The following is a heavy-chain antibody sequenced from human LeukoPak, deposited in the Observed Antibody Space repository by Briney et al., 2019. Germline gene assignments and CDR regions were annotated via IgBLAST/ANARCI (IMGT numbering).Heavy chain of an antibody. J-gene: IGHJ4*02. Sequence: SETLSLTCTVCGGSIRSYYCSSLRQPPGKGLEWIGYIYFSGSTSYNPSLKSRVTISVDRSKNQFSLKLSSEAAANSCVYYCASSYDTNFDYWGQGTLVTVSS. V-gene: IGHV4-59*01. CDR1: GGSIRSYY. D-gene: IGHD3-3*01. CDR2: IYFSGST. CDR3: ASSYDTNFDY.